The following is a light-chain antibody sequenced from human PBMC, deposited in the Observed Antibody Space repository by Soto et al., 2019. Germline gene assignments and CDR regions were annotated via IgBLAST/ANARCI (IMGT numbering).Light chain of an antibody. CDR2: DAS. CDR3: HQRSNWPAT. V-gene: IGKV3-11*01. Sequence: EMVLTQSPATLSLSPGERATLSCRASQSVSSYLACYPQKPCQAPRLLIHDASNRATGIPARFSGSGSGTDFHLTLSRLEPEVFAVYYFHQRSNWPATFGQGTKVEIK. J-gene: IGKJ1*01. CDR1: QSVSSY.